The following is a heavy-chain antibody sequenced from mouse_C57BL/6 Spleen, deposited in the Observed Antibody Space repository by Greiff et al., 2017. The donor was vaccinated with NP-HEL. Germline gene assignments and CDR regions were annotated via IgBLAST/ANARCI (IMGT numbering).Heavy chain of an antibody. J-gene: IGHJ2*01. CDR2: INPSNGGT. D-gene: IGHD1-1*01. Sequence: QVQLKQPGTELVKPGASVKLSCKASGYTFTSYWMHWVKQRPGQGLEWIGNINPSNGGTNYNEKFKSKATLTVDKSSSTAYMQLSSLTSEDSAVYYCARWEGYYGSSEDFDYWGQGTTLTVSS. CDR1: GYTFTSYW. V-gene: IGHV1-53*01. CDR3: ARWEGYYGSSEDFDY.